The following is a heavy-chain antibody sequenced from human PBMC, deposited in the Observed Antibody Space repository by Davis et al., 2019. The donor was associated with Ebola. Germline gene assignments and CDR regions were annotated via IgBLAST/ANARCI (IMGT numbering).Heavy chain of an antibody. CDR1: GGTFSTSA. CDR2: IIPIFDRA. CDR3: ATQDTAFDS. J-gene: IGHJ4*02. V-gene: IGHV1-69*13. Sequence: SVKVSCKASGGTFSTSAINWVRQAPGQGLEWMGGIIPIFDRADYAQKFQGRVTITADESTSTSYMELSSLRSEDTAVYYCATQDTAFDSWGQGTLVTVSS.